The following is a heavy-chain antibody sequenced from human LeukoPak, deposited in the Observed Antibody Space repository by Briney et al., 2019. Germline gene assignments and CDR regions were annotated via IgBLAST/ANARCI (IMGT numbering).Heavy chain of an antibody. Sequence: GGSLRLSCAASGFTFSSYWMHWVRQAPGKGLVWVSRINIDGSSTSYADSVKGRFPILRDNAKNTVYLQMNSLRAEDTGVYYCAKDLSSGSRRAYWGQGTLVTVSS. CDR2: INIDGSST. J-gene: IGHJ4*02. CDR1: GFTFSSYW. V-gene: IGHV3-74*01. D-gene: IGHD6-19*01. CDR3: AKDLSSGSRRAY.